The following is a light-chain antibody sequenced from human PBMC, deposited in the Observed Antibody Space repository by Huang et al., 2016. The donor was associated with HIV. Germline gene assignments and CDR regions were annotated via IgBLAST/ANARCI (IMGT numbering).Light chain of an antibody. CDR2: GTS. J-gene: IGKJ1*01. V-gene: IGKV3-20*01. CDR3: QQYGSSPWT. Sequence: DIVLTQSPGTLSLSPGDRATLSCRASQSVGFNYLAWYQKKPGQAPRLPIYGTSSRATGIPDRFSGSGSGTDFTLTISRLEPEDFALYYCQQYGSSPWTFGQGTKVEIQ. CDR1: QSVGFNY.